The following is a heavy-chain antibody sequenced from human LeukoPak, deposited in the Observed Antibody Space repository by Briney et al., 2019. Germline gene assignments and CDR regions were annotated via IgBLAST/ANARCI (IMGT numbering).Heavy chain of an antibody. D-gene: IGHD3-10*01. Sequence: SETLSLTCAVYGGSFSGYYWSWIRQPPGKGLEWIGEINHSGSTNYHPSLKSRVPISVDTSKNQFSLKPSSVAAADTAVYYCARGRYYGSGSNYWGQGTLVTVSS. V-gene: IGHV4-34*01. CDR2: INHSGST. J-gene: IGHJ4*02. CDR1: GGSFSGYY. CDR3: ARGRYYGSGSNY.